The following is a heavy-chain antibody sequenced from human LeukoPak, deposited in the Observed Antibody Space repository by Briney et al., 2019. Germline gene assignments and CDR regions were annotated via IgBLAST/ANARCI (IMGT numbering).Heavy chain of an antibody. CDR2: ISYDGSNK. Sequence: HPGRSLRLSCAASGFTFSSYAMPWVRQAPGKGLEWVAVISYDGSNKYYADSVKGRFTISRDNSKNTLYLQMNSLRAEDTAVYYCARGDPAAPAYYGMDVWGQGTTVTVSS. CDR1: GFTFSSYA. J-gene: IGHJ6*02. CDR3: ARGDPAAPAYYGMDV. V-gene: IGHV3-30-3*01. D-gene: IGHD2-2*01.